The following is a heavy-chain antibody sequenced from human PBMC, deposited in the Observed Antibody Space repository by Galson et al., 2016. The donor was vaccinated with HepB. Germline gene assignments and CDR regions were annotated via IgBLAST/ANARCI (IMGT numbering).Heavy chain of an antibody. D-gene: IGHD2-21*02. CDR1: GFTFSSYG. CDR3: ARDRFLRVTRGRNWFDP. J-gene: IGHJ5*02. CDR2: IWYAGSNK. Sequence: SLRLSCAASGFTFSSYGMHWVRQAPGKGLEWVAVIWYAGSNKYYADSVKGRFTISRDNSKNTLYLQMNSLRAEDTAVDYCARDRFLRVTRGRNWFDPWGQGTLVTVSS. V-gene: IGHV3-33*01.